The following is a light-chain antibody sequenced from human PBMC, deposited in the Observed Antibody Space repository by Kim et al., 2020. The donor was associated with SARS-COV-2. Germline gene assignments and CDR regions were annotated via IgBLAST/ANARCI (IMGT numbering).Light chain of an antibody. J-gene: IGLJ1*01. Sequence: QSITMSCTGTSSVVGGYNYVSWYKHHPGKAPKLIIHNVSKRPSGVSNRFSGSKSGNTASLTISGLQAEDETDYYCSSYTSSGTYVFGTGTKVT. CDR1: SSVVGGYNY. V-gene: IGLV2-14*03. CDR3: SSYTSSGTYV. CDR2: NVS.